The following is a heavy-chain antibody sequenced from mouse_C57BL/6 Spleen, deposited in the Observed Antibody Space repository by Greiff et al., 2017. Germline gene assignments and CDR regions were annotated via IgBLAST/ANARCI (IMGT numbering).Heavy chain of an antibody. CDR2: IDPSDSYT. Sequence: QVQLQQSGAELVMPGASVKLSCKASGYTFTSYWMHWVKQRPGQGLEWIGEIDPSDSYTNYNHKFKGKSTLTVDKSSSTAYMQLSSLTSEDSAVYYCARGGSTTVVVPFDYWGQGTTLTVAS. CDR1: GYTFTSYW. D-gene: IGHD1-1*01. CDR3: ARGGSTTVVVPFDY. J-gene: IGHJ2*01. V-gene: IGHV1-69*01.